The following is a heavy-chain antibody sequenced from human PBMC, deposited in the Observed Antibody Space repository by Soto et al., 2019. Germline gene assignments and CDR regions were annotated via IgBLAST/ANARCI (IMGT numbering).Heavy chain of an antibody. CDR1: GFTFSSYG. J-gene: IGHJ4*02. V-gene: IGHV3-33*01. CDR3: ARRGGYYYSTDPYYFAY. D-gene: IGHD3-22*01. Sequence: PGGSLRLSCAASGFTFSSYGMHWVRQAPGKGLEWVAVIWYDGSNKYYADSVKGRFTISRDNSKNTLYLQMNSLRAEDTAVYYCARRGGYYYSTDPYYFAYWGQGTLVTVSS. CDR2: IWYDGSNK.